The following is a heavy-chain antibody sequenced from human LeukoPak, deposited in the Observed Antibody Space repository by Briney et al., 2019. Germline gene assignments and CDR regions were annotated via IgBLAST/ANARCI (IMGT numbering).Heavy chain of an antibody. D-gene: IGHD6-19*01. V-gene: IGHV4-61*05. Sequence: SETLSLTCTVSGGSISSSSYYWGWIRQPPGKGLEWIGYIYYSGSTNYNPSLKSRVTISVDTSKNQFSLKLSSVTAADTAVYYCARVSGWPPQTLDYWGQGTLVTVSS. CDR3: ARVSGWPPQTLDY. CDR1: GGSISSSSYY. CDR2: IYYSGST. J-gene: IGHJ4*02.